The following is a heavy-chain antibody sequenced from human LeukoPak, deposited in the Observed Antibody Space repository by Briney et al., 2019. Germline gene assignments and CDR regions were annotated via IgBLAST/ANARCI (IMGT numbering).Heavy chain of an antibody. D-gene: IGHD2-15*01. CDR2: ISGSGGST. CDR3: AKDSCSGGSCYHDY. CDR1: GFTFSSYA. J-gene: IGHJ4*02. Sequence: GGSLRLSCAASGFTFSSYAMSWVRQAPGKGLEWVSAISGSGGSTYYADSVKGRFTISRDNSKNTLYLQVNSLRAEDTAVYYCAKDSCSGGSCYHDYWGQGTLVTVSS. V-gene: IGHV3-23*01.